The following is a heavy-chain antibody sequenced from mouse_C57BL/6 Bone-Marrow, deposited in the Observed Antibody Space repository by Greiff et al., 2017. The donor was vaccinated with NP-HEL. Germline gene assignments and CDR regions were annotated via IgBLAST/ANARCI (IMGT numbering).Heavy chain of an antibody. J-gene: IGHJ4*01. CDR1: GFSLTSYG. CDR2: IWGDGST. V-gene: IGHV2-3*01. CDR3: AKGLITTVVATLYYYAMDY. Sequence: QVQLKESGPGLVAPSQSLSITCTVSGFSLTSYGVSWVRQPPGKGLEWLGVIWGDGSTNYHSALISRLSISKDNSKSQVFLKLNSLQTDDTATYYCAKGLITTVVATLYYYAMDYWGQGTSVTVSS. D-gene: IGHD1-1*01.